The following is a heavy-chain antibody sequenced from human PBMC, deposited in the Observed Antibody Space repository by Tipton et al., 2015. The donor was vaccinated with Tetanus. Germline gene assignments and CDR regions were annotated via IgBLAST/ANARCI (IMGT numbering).Heavy chain of an antibody. CDR1: GDSVSTYY. D-gene: IGHD2-2*02. J-gene: IGHJ1*01. V-gene: IGHV4-59*02. Sequence: TLSLTCIVSGDSVSTYYWSWIRQPPGRGLEWVGYVHYTGDDNYNPSLRSRVTLSMDRSKNHFSLKMTSVTAADTAVYYCAGGTAQLTELYLEHWGQGTLVTVSS. CDR2: VHYTGDD. CDR3: AGGTAQLTELYLEH.